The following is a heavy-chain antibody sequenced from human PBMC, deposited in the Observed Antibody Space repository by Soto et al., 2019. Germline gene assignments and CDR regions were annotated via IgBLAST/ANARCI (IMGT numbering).Heavy chain of an antibody. Sequence: ASVKVSCKASGYTFTSYGISWVRQAPGQGLEWMGWISAYNGNTNYARKLQGRVTMTTDTSTSTAYMELRSLRSDDTAVYYCARDWFPPHGHWFDPWGQGTLVTVSS. V-gene: IGHV1-18*01. CDR2: ISAYNGNT. CDR3: ARDWFPPHGHWFDP. J-gene: IGHJ5*02. CDR1: GYTFTSYG. D-gene: IGHD3-10*01.